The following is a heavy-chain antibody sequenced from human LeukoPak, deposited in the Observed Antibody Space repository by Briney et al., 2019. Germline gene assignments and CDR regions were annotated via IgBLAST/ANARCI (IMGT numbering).Heavy chain of an antibody. V-gene: IGHV1-69*06. J-gene: IGHJ4*02. CDR2: IIPIFGTA. Sequence: SVKVSCKASGGTYSSYVINWVRQAPGQGLEWMGGIIPIFGTANYAQKFQGRVTITADKSTSTAYMELSSLRSEDTAVYYCAMGVGAPEDLAVAADFDYWGQGTLVTVSS. D-gene: IGHD6-19*01. CDR1: GGTYSSYV. CDR3: AMGVGAPEDLAVAADFDY.